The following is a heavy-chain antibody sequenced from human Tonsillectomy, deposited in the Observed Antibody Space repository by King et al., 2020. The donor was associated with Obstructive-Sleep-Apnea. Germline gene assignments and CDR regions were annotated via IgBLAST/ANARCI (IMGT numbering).Heavy chain of an antibody. Sequence: VQLVESGGGMVQPGGFLRLSCAASGFTFSSYAISWVRQAPGKGLEWVSAINTRGTTFYAGSVRGRFTISRDNSKYTVDLQVNSLRAEDTALYYCAKEGGGSGVYWVDSWGQGTLVTVSS. J-gene: IGHJ4*02. CDR3: AKEGGGSGVYWVDS. D-gene: IGHD3-10*01. V-gene: IGHV3-23*04. CDR2: INTRGTT. CDR1: GFTFSSYA.